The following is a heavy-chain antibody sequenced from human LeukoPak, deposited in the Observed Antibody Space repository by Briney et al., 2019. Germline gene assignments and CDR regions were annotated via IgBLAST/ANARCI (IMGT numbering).Heavy chain of an antibody. D-gene: IGHD2-2*01. CDR2: IKQDGSEQ. CDR3: ARESIVVVPTTMDDASDI. CDR1: GFTFSSYA. J-gene: IGHJ3*02. Sequence: GGSLRLSCAASGFTFSSYAMSWVRQAPGKGLEWVANIKQDGSEQFYLDSVKGRFTISRDNAKNALYLQMHSLRVEDTAVYYCARESIVVVPTTMDDASDIWGQGTMVTVSS. V-gene: IGHV3-7*01.